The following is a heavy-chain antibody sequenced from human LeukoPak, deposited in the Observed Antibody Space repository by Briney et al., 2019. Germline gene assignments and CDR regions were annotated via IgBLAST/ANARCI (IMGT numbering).Heavy chain of an antibody. Sequence: SETLSLTCTVSGDSISTSNSYWSWIRQPAGKGLEWIGRIYTSGSTNYNPSLKSRVTISVDTSKNQFSLKLSSVTAADTAVYYCARDGPIAAAGTDYCYYMDVWGKGTTVTISS. CDR2: IYTSGST. CDR1: GDSISTSNSY. D-gene: IGHD6-13*01. CDR3: ARDGPIAAAGTDYCYYMDV. V-gene: IGHV4-61*02. J-gene: IGHJ6*03.